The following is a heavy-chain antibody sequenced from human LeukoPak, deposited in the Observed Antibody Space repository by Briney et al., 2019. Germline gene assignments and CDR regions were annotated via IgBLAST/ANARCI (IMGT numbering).Heavy chain of an antibody. CDR1: GGSISPYY. J-gene: IGHJ4*02. Sequence: SETLSLTCTVSGGSISPYYWSWMRQPPGTGLEWIGNIFYSGSTNYNASLQSRVTISVDTSKNQFSLKLSSVTAADTAVYYCARSDSSSWYPTIDYWGQGTLVTVSS. V-gene: IGHV4-59*01. D-gene: IGHD6-13*01. CDR3: ARSDSSSWYPTIDY. CDR2: IFYSGST.